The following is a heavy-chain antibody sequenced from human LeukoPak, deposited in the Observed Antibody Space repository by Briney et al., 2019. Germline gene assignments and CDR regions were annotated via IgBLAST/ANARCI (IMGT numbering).Heavy chain of an antibody. CDR1: GGSIRSSY. CDR2: IYYSGST. Sequence: SETLSLTCTASGGSIRSSYWSWSWIRQPPGKGLEWIGSIYYSGSTNYNPSLKSRITISIDTSKNQFSLKLSSVTAADTAVYYCARTLYYYDSSGYYYFDYWGQGTLVTVSS. CDR3: ARTLYYYDSSGYYYFDY. D-gene: IGHD3-22*01. J-gene: IGHJ4*02. V-gene: IGHV4-59*08.